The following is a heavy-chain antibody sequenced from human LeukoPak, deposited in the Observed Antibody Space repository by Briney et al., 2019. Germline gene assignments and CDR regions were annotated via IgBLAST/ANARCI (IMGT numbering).Heavy chain of an antibody. CDR3: ARGPPNWGYDY. Sequence: ASVTVSCTASGYTFTSYDFNWVRQATGQRPEWMGWMSPNSGDTGYAQRFQDRVTMTRNTSISTAYMELSSVRSDDTAVYYCARGPPNWGYDYWGPGTLVTVSS. D-gene: IGHD7-27*01. J-gene: IGHJ4*02. CDR2: MSPNSGDT. CDR1: GYTFTSYD. V-gene: IGHV1-8*01.